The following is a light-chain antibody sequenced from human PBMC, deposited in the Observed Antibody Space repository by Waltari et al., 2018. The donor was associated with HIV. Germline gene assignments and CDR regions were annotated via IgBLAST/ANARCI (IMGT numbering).Light chain of an antibody. V-gene: IGLV1-44*01. CDR3: ASWDDSLNGVV. CDR2: LNN. Sequence: QSVLTQPPSASGTPGQRVTISCSGSSSNIGSNPINWYQHLSGTAPQVLIYLNNQRPSGVPDRFSGSKSGTSASLAISGLQSEDEAEYYCASWDDSLNGVVFGGGTKLTVL. J-gene: IGLJ2*01. CDR1: SSNIGSNP.